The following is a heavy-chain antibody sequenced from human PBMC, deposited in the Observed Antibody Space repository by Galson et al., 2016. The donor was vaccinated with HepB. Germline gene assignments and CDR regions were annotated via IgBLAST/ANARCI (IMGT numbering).Heavy chain of an antibody. CDR2: IYTSGST. J-gene: IGHJ6*02. Sequence: TLSLTCTVSGGSISSGSYSWSWIRQPAGKGLEWIGRIYTSGSTNYNPSLKSRVTISVDTSKNQFSLKLSSVTAADTAVYYCARDLTGYGSRWQYSDGMDVWGQGTTVTVSS. CDR3: ARDLTGYGSRWQYSDGMDV. V-gene: IGHV4-61*02. D-gene: IGHD6-13*01. CDR1: GGSISSGSYS.